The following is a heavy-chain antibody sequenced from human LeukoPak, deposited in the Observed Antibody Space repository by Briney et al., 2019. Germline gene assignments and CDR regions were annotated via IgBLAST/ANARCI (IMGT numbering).Heavy chain of an antibody. CDR3: ARDVLLWFGEFGAFDI. V-gene: IGHV4-34*01. CDR1: GGSFSGYY. CDR2: INHSGST. J-gene: IGHJ3*02. Sequence: SETLSLTCAVYGGSFSGYYWSWIRQPPGKGLEWIGEINHSGSTNYNPSLKSRVTISVDTSKNQFSLKLSSVTAAGTAVYYCARDVLLWFGEFGAFDIWGQGTMVTVSS. D-gene: IGHD3-10*01.